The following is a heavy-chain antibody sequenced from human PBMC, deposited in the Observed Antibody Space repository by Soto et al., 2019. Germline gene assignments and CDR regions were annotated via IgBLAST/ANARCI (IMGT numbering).Heavy chain of an antibody. Sequence: QVQLVQSGAEVKKPGSSVKVSCKASGGTFSSYAISWVRQAPGQGLEWMGGIIPIFGTANYAQKFHGRVTITADESTSTAYMEVSSLRSEDTAVYYCARVECSSTSCRDAFDIWGQGTMVTVSS. CDR1: GGTFSSYA. D-gene: IGHD2-2*01. J-gene: IGHJ3*02. CDR2: IIPIFGTA. CDR3: ARVECSSTSCRDAFDI. V-gene: IGHV1-69*01.